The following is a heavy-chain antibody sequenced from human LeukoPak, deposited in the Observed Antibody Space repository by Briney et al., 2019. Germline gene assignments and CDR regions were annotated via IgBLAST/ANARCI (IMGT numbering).Heavy chain of an antibody. V-gene: IGHV3-23*01. D-gene: IGHD5-18*01. CDR2: INYSGGGT. CDR3: AKASRGYSPFDY. Sequence: GGSLRLSCAASGFTFSNYAMSCGRHAPEEGREWVSSINYSGGGTYYADSVKGRLTISRDNSKNTMYLQMNSLRAEDTAIYYCAKASRGYSPFDYWGQGSLVTVSS. J-gene: IGHJ4*02. CDR1: GFTFSNYA.